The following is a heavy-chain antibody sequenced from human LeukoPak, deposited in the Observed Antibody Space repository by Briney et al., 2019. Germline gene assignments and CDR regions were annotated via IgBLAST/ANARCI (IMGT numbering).Heavy chain of an antibody. Sequence: GGSLRLSCAASGFTFSSYAMSWVRQAPGKGLEWVSAISGSGGSTYYADSVKGRFTISRDNSKNTLYLQMNSLRAEDTAVYYCARVGDNYDILTGYFSTLYYYYGMDVWGQGTTVTVSS. CDR1: GFTFSSYA. D-gene: IGHD3-9*01. J-gene: IGHJ6*02. CDR2: ISGSGGST. V-gene: IGHV3-23*01. CDR3: ARVGDNYDILTGYFSTLYYYYGMDV.